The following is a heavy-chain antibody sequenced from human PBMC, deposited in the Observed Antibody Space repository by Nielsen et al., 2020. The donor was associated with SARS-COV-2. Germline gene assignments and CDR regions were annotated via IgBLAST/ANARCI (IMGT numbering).Heavy chain of an antibody. CDR1: GYTFTSYY. CDR3: ARDRSSEGSFDY. D-gene: IGHD6-6*01. J-gene: IGHJ4*02. CDR2: INPSGGST. Sequence: ASVKVSCKASGYTFTSYYMHWVRQAPGQGLEWMGIINPSGGSTSYAQKFQGRVTMTRDTSTSTVYMELSGLRSEDTAVYYCARDRSSEGSFDYWGQGTLVTVSS. V-gene: IGHV1-46*01.